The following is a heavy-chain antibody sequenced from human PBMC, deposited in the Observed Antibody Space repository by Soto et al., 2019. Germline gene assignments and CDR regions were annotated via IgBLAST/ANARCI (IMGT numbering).Heavy chain of an antibody. Sequence: QVQLVESGGGVVQPGRSLRLSCAASGFTFSSYGMHWVRQAPGKGLEWVAVISYDGSNKYYADSVKGRFTISRDNSKNTLYLQMNSLRAEDTAVYYCAARSRTIFGVSYLEPWGQGTLVTVSS. CDR2: ISYDGSNK. CDR3: AARSRTIFGVSYLEP. CDR1: GFTFSSYG. D-gene: IGHD3-3*01. V-gene: IGHV3-30*03. J-gene: IGHJ5*02.